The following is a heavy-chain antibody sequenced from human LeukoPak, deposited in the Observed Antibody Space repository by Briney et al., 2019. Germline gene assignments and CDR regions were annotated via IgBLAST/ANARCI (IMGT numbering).Heavy chain of an antibody. D-gene: IGHD6-13*01. CDR1: GFTFDDYA. CDR2: ISWNGVTT. V-gene: IGHV3-43*01. Sequence: GGSLRLSCAASGFTFDDYAMHWVRQAPGKGLEWVSLISWNGVTTYYGESVKGRFTISRDDSKNSLYFQMNSLRSEDTAFYYCAASDGEQQLALWGQGTLVTVSS. CDR3: AASDGEQQLAL. J-gene: IGHJ4*02.